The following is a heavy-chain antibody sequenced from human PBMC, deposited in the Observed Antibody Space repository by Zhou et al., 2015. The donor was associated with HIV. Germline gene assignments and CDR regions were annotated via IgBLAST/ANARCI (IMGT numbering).Heavy chain of an antibody. CDR2: IIPILGIA. CDR1: GGTFSSYT. J-gene: IGHJ2*01. CDR3: ARDGGGYSSSHLNWYFDL. D-gene: IGHD6-6*01. V-gene: IGHV1-69*08. Sequence: QVQLVQSGAEVKKPGSSVKVSCKASGGTFSSYTISWVRQAPGQGLEWMGRIIPILGIANYAQKFQGRVTITADKSTSTAYMELSSLRSEDTAVYYCARDGGGYSSSHLNWYFDLWGRGTLVTVSS.